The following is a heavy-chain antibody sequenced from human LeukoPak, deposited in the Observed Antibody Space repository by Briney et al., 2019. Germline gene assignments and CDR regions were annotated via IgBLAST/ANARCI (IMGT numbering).Heavy chain of an antibody. J-gene: IGHJ4*02. Sequence: GSLRLSCAASGFTFTSYEMNWVRQAPGKGLEWVSYISSSGSTTYYADSVKGRFTISRDNAKNSLYLQMNSLRAEDTAVYYCAREGGYSYRRHFDYWGQGTLVTVSS. CDR3: AREGGYSYRRHFDY. V-gene: IGHV3-48*03. CDR1: GFTFTSYE. CDR2: ISSSGSTT. D-gene: IGHD5-18*01.